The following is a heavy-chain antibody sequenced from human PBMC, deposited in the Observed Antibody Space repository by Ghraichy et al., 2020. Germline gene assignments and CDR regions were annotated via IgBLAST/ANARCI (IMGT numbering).Heavy chain of an antibody. CDR1: GGSFSDYF. CDR2: INHRGST. J-gene: IGHJ3*01. Sequence: SQTLSLTCAVFGGSFSDYFWSWIRQPPGKGLEWIGEINHRGSTKYNPSLKSRVTISVDTSKNQFSLKLNSVIVADTAVYYCARYSSNSYDDAFDSWGRGTLVTVSS. V-gene: IGHV4-34*01. D-gene: IGHD6-13*01. CDR3: ARYSSNSYDDAFDS.